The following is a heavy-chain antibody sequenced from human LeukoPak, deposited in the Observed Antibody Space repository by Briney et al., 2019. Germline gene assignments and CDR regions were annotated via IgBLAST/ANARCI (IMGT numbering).Heavy chain of an antibody. V-gene: IGHV5-51*01. Sequence: LGASLKISCKGSGYIFTSYWIGWVRRLPGKGLEWMGIIYPGDSDTRYSPSFQGQVTISADKSISTAYLQWSSLKASDTAMYYCARRRGRQWLALDNYFDYWGQGTLVTVSS. D-gene: IGHD6-19*01. CDR2: IYPGDSDT. J-gene: IGHJ4*02. CDR1: GYIFTSYW. CDR3: ARRRGRQWLALDNYFDY.